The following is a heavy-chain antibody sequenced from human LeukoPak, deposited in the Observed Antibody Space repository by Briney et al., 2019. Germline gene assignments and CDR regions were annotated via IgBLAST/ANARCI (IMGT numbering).Heavy chain of an antibody. CDR3: ARIGPILGAAWVDY. J-gene: IGHJ4*02. Sequence: SETLSLTGAVSGYSISSNHWWGWIRQPPGKGLEWIGYIFYAGSTYYNPSLKGRVTMSVDTSKNQFSLRLSSVTAVDTAVYYCARIGPILGAAWVDYWGQGTLVCVSS. V-gene: IGHV4-28*01. D-gene: IGHD3-3*02. CDR1: GYSISSNHW. CDR2: IFYAGST.